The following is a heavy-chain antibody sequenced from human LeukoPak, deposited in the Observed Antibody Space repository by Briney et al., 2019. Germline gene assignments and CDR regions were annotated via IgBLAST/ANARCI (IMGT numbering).Heavy chain of an antibody. V-gene: IGHV4-61*02. J-gene: IGHJ5*02. Sequence: PSETLSLTCTVSGASISSGSNSWGWIRQPAGKGLEWIGRIYTSGSTNYNPSLKSRVTMSVDTSKNQFSLKLSSVTAADTAVYYCARDLKPPHYYGSGSYYNANWFDPWGQGTLVTVSS. CDR2: IYTSGST. D-gene: IGHD3-10*01. CDR1: GASISSGSNS. CDR3: ARDLKPPHYYGSGSYYNANWFDP.